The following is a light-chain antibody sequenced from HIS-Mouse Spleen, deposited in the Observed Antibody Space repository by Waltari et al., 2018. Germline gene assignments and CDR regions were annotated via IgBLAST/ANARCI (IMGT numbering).Light chain of an antibody. CDR3: SSYTSSSTLWV. CDR2: EVS. J-gene: IGLJ3*02. Sequence: QSALTQPASVSGSPGQSITISCTGTSSDVGGYNYVSWYQQHPGKAPKLMFYEVSKRPSWCSNRFSGSKSGNTASLTISGLQAEDEADYYCSSYTSSSTLWVFGGGTKLTVL. V-gene: IGLV2-14*01. CDR1: SSDVGGYNY.